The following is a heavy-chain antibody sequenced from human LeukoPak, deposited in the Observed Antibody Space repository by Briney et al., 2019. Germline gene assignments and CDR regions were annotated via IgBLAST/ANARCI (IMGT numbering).Heavy chain of an antibody. J-gene: IGHJ5*02. CDR1: GYTFTGYY. D-gene: IGHD2-15*01. CDR3: ARHSVRDNNWFDP. Sequence: ASVKVSCKASGYTFTGYYMHWVRQAPGQGLEWMGWINPNSGGTNYAQKFQGRVTMTRDTSINTAYMELSRLRSDDTAVYYCARHSVRDNNWFDPWGQGTLVTVSS. CDR2: INPNSGGT. V-gene: IGHV1-2*02.